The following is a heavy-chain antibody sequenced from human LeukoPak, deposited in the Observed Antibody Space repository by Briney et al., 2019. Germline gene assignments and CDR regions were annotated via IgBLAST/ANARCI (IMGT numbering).Heavy chain of an antibody. Sequence: GGSLRLSCAASGFTFSSYWMSWVRQAPGKGLEWVANIKQDGSEKYYVDSVKGRFTISRDNAKNSLYLQMNSLRAEDTAVYYCAKDLPSPIVVVPAAIPYSNWGGVFDYWGQGTLVTVSS. D-gene: IGHD2-2*01. V-gene: IGHV3-7*03. CDR1: GFTFSSYW. CDR3: AKDLPSPIVVVPAAIPYSNWGGVFDY. CDR2: IKQDGSEK. J-gene: IGHJ4*02.